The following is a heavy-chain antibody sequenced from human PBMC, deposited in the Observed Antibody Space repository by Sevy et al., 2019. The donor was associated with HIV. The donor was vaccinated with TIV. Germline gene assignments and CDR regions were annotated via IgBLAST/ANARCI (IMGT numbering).Heavy chain of an antibody. J-gene: IGHJ4*02. CDR1: GFTFSDYY. V-gene: IGHV3-11*01. CDR3: ARDAYGDYYFDY. CDR2: ISSSGSTI. Sequence: GGCLRLSCAASGFTFSDYYMSWIRQAPWKGLEWVSYISSSGSTIYYADSVKGRFTISRDNAKNSLYLQMNSLRAEDTAVYYCARDAYGDYYFDYWGQGTLVTVSS. D-gene: IGHD4-17*01.